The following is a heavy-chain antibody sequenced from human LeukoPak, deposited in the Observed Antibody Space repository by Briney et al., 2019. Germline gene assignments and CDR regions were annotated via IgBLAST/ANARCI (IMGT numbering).Heavy chain of an antibody. Sequence: SETLSLTCTVSGGSISSSSNYWGWIRQPPGKGLEWIGTICYSGSTYYNPSLKRRVTIFVGPSKNQFSLKLSSVTGADTAVYYCARHEVRGARSLDYGGQGNLVTVSS. CDR2: ICYSGST. CDR3: ARHEVRGARSLDY. D-gene: IGHD3-10*01. J-gene: IGHJ4*02. V-gene: IGHV4-39*01. CDR1: GGSISSSSNY.